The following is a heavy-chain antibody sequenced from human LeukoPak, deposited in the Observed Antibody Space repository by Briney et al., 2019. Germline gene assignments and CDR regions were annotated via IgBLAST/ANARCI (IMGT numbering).Heavy chain of an antibody. CDR3: ARLVRGVWEPSYFDY. CDR1: GGSISSYY. CDR2: IYYGGST. Sequence: DPSETLSLTCTVSGGSISSYYWSWIRQPPGKGLEWIGYIYYGGSTNYNPSLKSRVTISVDTSKNQFSLKLSSVTAADTAVYYCARLVRGVWEPSYFDYWGQGTLVTVSS. D-gene: IGHD3-10*01. V-gene: IGHV4-59*08. J-gene: IGHJ4*02.